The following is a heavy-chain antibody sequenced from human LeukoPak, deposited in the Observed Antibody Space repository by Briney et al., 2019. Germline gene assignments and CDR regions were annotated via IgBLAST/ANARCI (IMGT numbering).Heavy chain of an antibody. V-gene: IGHV4-59*08. CDR1: ADSITSGY. Sequence: SETLSLTCNLTADSITSGYWSWLRQSPGKGLEWLGYIYGIENTDSNPSLKSRVTFSLDTSKNQLSLKLTAVSAADTAVYYCAGRGQRYFRDWGQGTLVTVSS. CDR3: AGRGQRYFRD. CDR2: IYGIENT. J-gene: IGHJ1*01.